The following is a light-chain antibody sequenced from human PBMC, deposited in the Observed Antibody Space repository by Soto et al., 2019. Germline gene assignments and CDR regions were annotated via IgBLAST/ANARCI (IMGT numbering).Light chain of an antibody. CDR1: SRDVGSYTL. Sequence: QSALTQPASVSGSPGQSITISCTGTSRDVGSYTLVSWYQQHPGKAPKVMIYDDTSRPSGVSNRFSGSKSGNTASLTISGLQAEDEADYYCCSYAGSSSYVFGSGTKVTVL. V-gene: IGLV2-23*01. CDR2: DDT. J-gene: IGLJ1*01. CDR3: CSYAGSSSYV.